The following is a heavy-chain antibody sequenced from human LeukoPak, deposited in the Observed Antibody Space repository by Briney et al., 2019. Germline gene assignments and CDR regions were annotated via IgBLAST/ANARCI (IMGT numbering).Heavy chain of an antibody. Sequence: SETLSLTCTVSGGSINTPNYYWGWIRQTPGKGLEWIGNIFYSGGTYYSPSLKSRVTISVDTSKNQFSLKLSSVTAADTAVYYCVAAAGSFNYWGQGTLVTVSS. J-gene: IGHJ4*02. V-gene: IGHV4-39*01. CDR2: IFYSGGT. CDR1: GGSINTPNYY. CDR3: VAAAGSFNY. D-gene: IGHD6-13*01.